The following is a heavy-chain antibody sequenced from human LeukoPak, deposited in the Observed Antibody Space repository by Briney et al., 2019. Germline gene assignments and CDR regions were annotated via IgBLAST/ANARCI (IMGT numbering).Heavy chain of an antibody. CDR3: ARGQPYGDYNYFDP. J-gene: IGHJ5*02. CDR2: INPSTGGT. D-gene: IGHD4-17*01. V-gene: IGHV1-2*06. CDR1: GYTFIGYY. Sequence: ASVKVSCKASGYTFIGYYMHWVRQAPGQGLEWMGRINPSTGGTNSAQKFQGGVTMTTDTSISTAYMELSRLTSDDTAIYYCARGQPYGDYNYFDPWGQGTLVTVSS.